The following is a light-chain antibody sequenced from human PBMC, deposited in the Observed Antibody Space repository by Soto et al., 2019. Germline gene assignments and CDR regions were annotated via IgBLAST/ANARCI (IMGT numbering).Light chain of an antibody. CDR3: QQYNSYSGT. Sequence: DVEMTQSPSTLSASVGDRVTISCRASQSISSWLAWYQQKPGRAPDLLIFHASSLESGVPSRFSGSGSGTEFTLTISSLQPEDFATYYCQQYNSYSGTLGQGTKVDIK. CDR1: QSISSW. V-gene: IGKV1-5*01. J-gene: IGKJ1*01. CDR2: HAS.